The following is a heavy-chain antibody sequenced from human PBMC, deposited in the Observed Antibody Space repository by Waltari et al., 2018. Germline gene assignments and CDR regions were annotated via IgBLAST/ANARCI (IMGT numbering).Heavy chain of an antibody. Sequence: QVQLVESGGGVVQPGGSLRLSCAASGFTFSSSGMHWVRQAPGKGLEWVAFIRYDGSNKYYADSVKGRFTISRDNSKNTLYLQMNSLRAEDTAVYYCAKDGGPLEMADAFDIWGQGTMVTVSS. CDR3: AKDGGPLEMADAFDI. D-gene: IGHD3-16*01. J-gene: IGHJ3*02. V-gene: IGHV3-30*02. CDR1: GFTFSSSG. CDR2: IRYDGSNK.